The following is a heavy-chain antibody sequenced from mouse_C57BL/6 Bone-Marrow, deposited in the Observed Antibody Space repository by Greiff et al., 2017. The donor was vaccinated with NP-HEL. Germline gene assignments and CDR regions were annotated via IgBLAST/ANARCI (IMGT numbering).Heavy chain of an antibody. CDR1: GYTFTSYW. CDR3: ARNGWLLLPFAY. J-gene: IGHJ3*01. CDR2: IYPGSGST. D-gene: IGHD2-3*01. V-gene: IGHV1-55*01. Sequence: QVQLQQPGAELVKPGASVKMSCKASGYTFTSYWITWAKQRPGQGLEWIGDIYPGSGSTNYNEKFKSKATLTVDTSSSTAYMQLSSLTSEDSAVYYCARNGWLLLPFAYWGQGTLVTVSA.